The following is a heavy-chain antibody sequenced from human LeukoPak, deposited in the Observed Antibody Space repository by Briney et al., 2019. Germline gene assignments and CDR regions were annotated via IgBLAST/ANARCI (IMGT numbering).Heavy chain of an antibody. V-gene: IGHV4-34*01. D-gene: IGHD3-10*01. Sequence: SETLSLTCAVYGGSLNGYYWSWIRQPPGKGLEWIGEGGNSGGTKFNPSLKSRVTISVDTSKKQFSLKLTSVTAADTVVYYCARSELLWFGGVNSGFDYWGQGTLVTVSS. J-gene: IGHJ4*02. CDR2: GGNSGGT. CDR1: GGSLNGYY. CDR3: ARSELLWFGGVNSGFDY.